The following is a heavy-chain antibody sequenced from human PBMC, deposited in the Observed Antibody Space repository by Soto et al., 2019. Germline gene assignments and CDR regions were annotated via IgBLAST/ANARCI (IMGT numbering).Heavy chain of an antibody. CDR1: GFPVSSYW. J-gene: IGHJ1*01. V-gene: IGHV3-74*03. Sequence: PGGSLRLSCVASGFPVSSYWMHWIRQVPGKGLMWVSQIGSDGRPTTYADSVKGRFTISRDNARNTLYLQMNNLRADETAMYYRVRDYDSSGFNSGRWRRGTLVAV. CDR3: VRDYDSSGFNSGR. D-gene: IGHD3-22*01. CDR2: IGSDGRPT.